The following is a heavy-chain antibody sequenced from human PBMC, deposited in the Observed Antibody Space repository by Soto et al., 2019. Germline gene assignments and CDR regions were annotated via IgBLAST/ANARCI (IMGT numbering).Heavy chain of an antibody. CDR1: GYTFTSYG. CDR3: AREYCSGGSCYVDY. Sequence: GASVKVSCKASGYTFTSYGIIWVRQAPGQGLEWMGWISAYNGNTNYAQKLQGRVTMTTDTPTSTAYMELRSLRSDDTAVYYCAREYCSGGSCYVDYWGQGTLVTVSS. V-gene: IGHV1-18*01. D-gene: IGHD2-15*01. CDR2: ISAYNGNT. J-gene: IGHJ4*02.